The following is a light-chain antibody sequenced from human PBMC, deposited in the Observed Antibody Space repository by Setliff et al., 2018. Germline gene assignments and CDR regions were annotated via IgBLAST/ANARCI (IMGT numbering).Light chain of an antibody. J-gene: IGLJ1*01. CDR2: EVT. CDR1: IGDVGAYDF. V-gene: IGLV2-14*01. CDR3: SAYTSSSTYV. Sequence: QSALTQPASVSGSPGQSITISCSGTIGDVGAYDFVSWYQHHPGKAPKLVIYEVTNRPSGISNRFSGSKSGNSASLIISGLQAEDEADHYCSAYTSSSTYVFGTGTKVTVL.